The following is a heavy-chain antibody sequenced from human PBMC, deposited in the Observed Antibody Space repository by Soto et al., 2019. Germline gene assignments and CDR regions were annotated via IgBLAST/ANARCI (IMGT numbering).Heavy chain of an antibody. J-gene: IGHJ4*02. Sequence: EVQLVESGGGLVQPGGSLRLSCAASGFTFSSYAMHWVRQAPGKGLEYVSAISSNGGSTYYANSVKGRFTISRDNSKNTLYLQMGSLRAEDMAVYYCARLPRGDYGDYVGIDYWGQGTLVTVSS. D-gene: IGHD4-17*01. V-gene: IGHV3-64*01. CDR2: ISSNGGST. CDR3: ARLPRGDYGDYVGIDY. CDR1: GFTFSSYA.